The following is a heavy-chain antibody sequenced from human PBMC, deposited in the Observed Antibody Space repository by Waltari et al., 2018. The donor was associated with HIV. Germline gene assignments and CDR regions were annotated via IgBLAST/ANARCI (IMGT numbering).Heavy chain of an antibody. V-gene: IGHV4-59*01. CDR1: GGPISSYY. J-gene: IGHJ5*02. Sequence: QVQLQESGPGLVKPSETLSLTCTVSGGPISSYYWSWIRQPPGKGLEWIGYIYYSGSTNYNPSLKSRVTISVDTSKNQFSLKLSSVTAADTAVYYCARESAAAGTGWFDPWGQGTLVTVSS. CDR3: ARESAAAGTGWFDP. CDR2: IYYSGST. D-gene: IGHD6-13*01.